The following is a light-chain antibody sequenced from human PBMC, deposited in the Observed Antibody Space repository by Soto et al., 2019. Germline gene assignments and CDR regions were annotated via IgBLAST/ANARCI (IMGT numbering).Light chain of an antibody. V-gene: IGKV3-20*01. CDR3: QQYGTSVLIT. CDR1: QSIGSSY. J-gene: IGKJ5*01. Sequence: VLTQSPGTLFLSTGERATLSCRASQSIGSSYLAWYQQKPGQAPRLLIYGASSRATGIPDRFSGSGSGTDFTLTISRLEPEDFAVYYCQQYGTSVLITFGQGTRLEIK. CDR2: GAS.